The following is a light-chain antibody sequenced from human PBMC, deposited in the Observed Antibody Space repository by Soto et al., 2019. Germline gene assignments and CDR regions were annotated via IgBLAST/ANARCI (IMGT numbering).Light chain of an antibody. V-gene: IGKV3-20*01. CDR3: QLYGGSHMFS. Sequence: EIVLTQSPGTLSLSPGEGGTLSCRASQSISSSYLAWYQQKPGQSPRLLIYAASSRATGIPVRFSCSGSGTDFTLTISRLEPEDFAVYYCQLYGGSHMFSFGQGTKLEIK. CDR1: QSISSSY. J-gene: IGKJ2*01. CDR2: AAS.